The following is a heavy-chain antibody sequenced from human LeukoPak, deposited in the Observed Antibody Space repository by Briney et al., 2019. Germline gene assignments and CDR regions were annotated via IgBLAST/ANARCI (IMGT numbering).Heavy chain of an antibody. CDR3: ARAYSLAPDPYGDYVGGSYGMDV. CDR2: INAVNGNT. CDR1: GYTFTSYA. J-gene: IGHJ6*02. D-gene: IGHD4-17*01. Sequence: ASVKVSCKASGYTFTSYAMHWVRQAPGQRLEWMGWINAVNGNTNYSQKFQGRVTITRDTSASTAYMELSSLRSEDTAVYYCARAYSLAPDPYGDYVGGSYGMDVWGQGTTVTVSS. V-gene: IGHV1-3*01.